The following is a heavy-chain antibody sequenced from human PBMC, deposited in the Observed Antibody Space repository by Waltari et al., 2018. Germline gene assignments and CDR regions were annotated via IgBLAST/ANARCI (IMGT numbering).Heavy chain of an antibody. CDR2: IRAYNGNT. CDR3: ARDSASMVRGVFDAFDI. V-gene: IGHV1-18*01. Sequence: QVQLVQSGAEVKKPGASVKVSCKASGYTFTSYGISWVRQAPGQGLEWMGWIRAYNGNTNDAQKLQGRVTMTTDTSTSTAYMELRSLRSDDTAVYYCARDSASMVRGVFDAFDIWGQGTMVTVSS. CDR1: GYTFTSYG. D-gene: IGHD3-10*01. J-gene: IGHJ3*02.